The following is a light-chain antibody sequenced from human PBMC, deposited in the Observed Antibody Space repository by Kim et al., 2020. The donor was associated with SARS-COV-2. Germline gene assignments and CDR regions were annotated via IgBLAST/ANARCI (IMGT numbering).Light chain of an antibody. CDR2: EDN. CDR1: SGSIASNY. Sequence: NFMLTQPHSVSESPGKTVTISCTRSSGSIASNYVQWYQQRPGSAPTTVIYEDNQRPSGVPDRFSGSIDSSSNSASLTISGLKTEDGADYYCQSYDSSNYWVFGGGTQLTVL. CDR3: QSYDSSNYWV. V-gene: IGLV6-57*04. J-gene: IGLJ3*02.